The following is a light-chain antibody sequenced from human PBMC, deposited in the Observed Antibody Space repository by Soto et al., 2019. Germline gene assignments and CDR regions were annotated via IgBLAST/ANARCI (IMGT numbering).Light chain of an antibody. Sequence: QSVLTQPPSASGTPGQRVTISCSGSSSNIGSNTVNWYQQLPGSAPKLLIYSDNQRPSGVPDRFSGSKSGTSASLAISGLQSEDEADYYCAAWDDSLNAVVFGGGTKVIVL. V-gene: IGLV1-44*01. J-gene: IGLJ2*01. CDR3: AAWDDSLNAVV. CDR2: SDN. CDR1: SSNIGSNT.